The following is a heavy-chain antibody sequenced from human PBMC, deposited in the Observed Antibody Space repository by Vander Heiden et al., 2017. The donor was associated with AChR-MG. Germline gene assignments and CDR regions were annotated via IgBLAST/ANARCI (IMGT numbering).Heavy chain of an antibody. Sequence: QLQLQESGPGLVKPSETLSLTCSVSGGSINTNNYYWGWIRQPPGKGLEWIGSIFYTGTTYYNPSLKSRVTISVDTSKNHFSLKLNSVTAADTAVYYCARRVDYYDSSGLGSWTHWGQGTLVTVSS. J-gene: IGHJ4*02. CDR3: ARRVDYYDSSGLGSWTH. D-gene: IGHD3-22*01. CDR2: IFYTGTT. CDR1: GGSINTNNYY. V-gene: IGHV4-39*02.